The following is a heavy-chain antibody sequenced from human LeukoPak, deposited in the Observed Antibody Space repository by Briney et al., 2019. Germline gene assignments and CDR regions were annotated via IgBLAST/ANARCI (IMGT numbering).Heavy chain of an antibody. J-gene: IGHJ5*02. CDR2: IFYSGST. Sequence: SETLSLTCTVSGGSISTSNYYWGWIRQPPGKGLEWIGNIFYSGSTYYSPSLKSRVTISLDTSRNQFSLKLNSVTAADTAVYYCVRDVEELVTWGQGTLVTVSS. D-gene: IGHD1/OR15-1a*01. V-gene: IGHV4-39*07. CDR3: VRDVEELVT. CDR1: GGSISTSNYY.